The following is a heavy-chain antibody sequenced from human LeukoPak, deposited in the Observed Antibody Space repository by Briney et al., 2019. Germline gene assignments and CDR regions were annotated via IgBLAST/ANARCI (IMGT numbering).Heavy chain of an antibody. CDR3: LLQMTYGELSDPDF. V-gene: IGHV3-21*01. D-gene: IGHD3-16*02. J-gene: IGHJ4*02. CDR1: GFTLSSLA. Sequence: GGSLRLSCAASGFTLSSLAMHWVRQAPGKGLEWVSSSGTRSGTKYYADSVLGRFTISRDSAMNSVSLQINSLRAEDTAVYYCLLQMTYGELSDPDFRGQGTLVTVSS. CDR2: SGTRSGTK.